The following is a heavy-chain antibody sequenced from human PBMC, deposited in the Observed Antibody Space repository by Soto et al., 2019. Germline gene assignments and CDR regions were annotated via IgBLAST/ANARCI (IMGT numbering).Heavy chain of an antibody. CDR2: ISGNGGLT. CDR1: GFTFNIYG. D-gene: IGHD1-7*01. CDR3: ANRDSRGNSGGADC. Sequence: EMQLLESGGGLVQPGGSLRLSCAASGFTFNIYGMRWIRQAPGKGLEWVSSISGNGGLTYYADSVKGRFTISRDNSKNTMYLQMHSLRPEDSAVYYCANRDSRGNSGGADCWGQGTLVTVSS. J-gene: IGHJ4*02. V-gene: IGHV3-23*01.